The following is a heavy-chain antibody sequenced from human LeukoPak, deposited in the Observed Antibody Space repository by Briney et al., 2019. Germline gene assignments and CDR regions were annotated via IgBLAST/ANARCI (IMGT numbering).Heavy chain of an antibody. D-gene: IGHD3-9*01. Sequence: SETLSLTCSGPGDSISSYYWSWLRQPPGKGLEWIGYIYYSGSANYYPSLKCRVTVAVDPSKNQLALKLSCVTAADTAVYYCGRVNYDILTAYYNWFDPWGQGTLVTVSS. CDR1: GDSISSYY. CDR2: IYYSGSA. J-gene: IGHJ5*02. V-gene: IGHV4-59*01. CDR3: GRVNYDILTAYYNWFDP.